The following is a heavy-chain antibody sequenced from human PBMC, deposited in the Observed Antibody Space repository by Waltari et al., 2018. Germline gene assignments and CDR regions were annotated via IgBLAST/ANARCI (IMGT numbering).Heavy chain of an antibody. CDR1: GGSITSYY. Sequence: QVQLQESGPGLVKPSETLDLTCTVSGGSITSYYWSWIRQPPGKGLEWIGCISYRGTTYYNPSLKSRVTISVDTSKNQFSLKLSSVNAADTAVYYCARLEPGSAPYPFFDFWGQGSLVTVSS. CDR3: ARLEPGSAPYPFFDF. V-gene: IGHV4-59*08. J-gene: IGHJ4*02. CDR2: ISYRGTT. D-gene: IGHD3-10*01.